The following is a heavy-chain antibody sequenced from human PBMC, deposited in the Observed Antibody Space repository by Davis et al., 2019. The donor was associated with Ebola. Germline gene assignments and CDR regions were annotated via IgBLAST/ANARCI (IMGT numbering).Heavy chain of an antibody. CDR3: ARAGGRKGVVSVY. V-gene: IGHV1-69*04. CDR1: GYTFTSYG. Sequence: SVKVSCKASGYTFTSYGISWVRQAPGQGLEWMGRIIPILGIANYAQKFQGRVTITADKSTSTAYMELSSLRSEDTAVYYCARAGGRKGVVSVYWGQGTLVTVSS. D-gene: IGHD3-3*01. CDR2: IIPILGIA. J-gene: IGHJ4*02.